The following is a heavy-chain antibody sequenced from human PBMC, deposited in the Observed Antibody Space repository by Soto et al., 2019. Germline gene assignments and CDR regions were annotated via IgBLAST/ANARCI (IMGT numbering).Heavy chain of an antibody. D-gene: IGHD5-12*01. J-gene: IGHJ4*02. CDR3: ATNEGRDGYSFDY. V-gene: IGHV4-38-2*01. Sequence: SETPSLTCAVSGYSVSSGYYWGWIRQPPGKGLXWIXXIXXTXXXXXNXXLKSRVTISVDRSKNQFSLKLSSVTAEDTAVYYCATNEGRDGYSFDYWGQGTLVTVSS. CDR1: GYSVSSGYY. CDR2: IXXTXXX.